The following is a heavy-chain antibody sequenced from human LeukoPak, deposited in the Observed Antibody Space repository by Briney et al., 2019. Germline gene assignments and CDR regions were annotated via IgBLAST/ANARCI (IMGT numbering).Heavy chain of an antibody. J-gene: IGHJ4*02. CDR1: GGSISSYH. V-gene: IGHV4-59*08. CDR2: IYYSEST. Sequence: PSETLSLTCTVSGGSISSYHWSWIRQPPGKGLEWIGYIYYSESTNYNPSLKSRVTISLDTSKNQSSLKVSSVTAADTAVYYCARHSSGYLSYFDYWGQGTLVPVSS. CDR3: ARHSSGYLSYFDY. D-gene: IGHD3-22*01.